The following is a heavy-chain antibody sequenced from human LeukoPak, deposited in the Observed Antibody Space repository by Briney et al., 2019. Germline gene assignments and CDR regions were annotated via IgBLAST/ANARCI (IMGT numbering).Heavy chain of an antibody. CDR1: GYTFTGYC. D-gene: IGHD1-26*01. J-gene: IGHJ4*02. Sequence: ASVKVSCKASGYTFTGYCMHWVRQAPGQGLEWMGWINPNSGGTNYAQKFQGRVTMTRDTSISTACMELSRLRSDDPAVYYCARVARRLLTSGSYSYWGQGTLVTVSS. CDR2: INPNSGGT. CDR3: ARVARRLLTSGSYSY. V-gene: IGHV1-2*02.